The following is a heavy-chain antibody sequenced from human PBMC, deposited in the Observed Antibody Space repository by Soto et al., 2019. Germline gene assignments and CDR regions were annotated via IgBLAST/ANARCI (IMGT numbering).Heavy chain of an antibody. V-gene: IGHV4-34*01. CDR1: GGSFSGYY. CDR3: ARDRVIYYGSGSYHGWFDP. CDR2: INHSGRT. Sequence: SETLSLTCAVYGGSFSGYYWSWIRQPPGKGLEWIGEINHSGRTNYSPSLKSRVTISVDTSENQFSLKLSSVTAADTAVYYCARDRVIYYGSGSYHGWFDPWGQGTLVTVSS. D-gene: IGHD3-10*01. J-gene: IGHJ5*02.